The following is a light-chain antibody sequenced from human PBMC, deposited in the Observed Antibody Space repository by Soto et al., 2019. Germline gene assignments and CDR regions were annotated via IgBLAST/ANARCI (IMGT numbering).Light chain of an antibody. Sequence: QSVLTQPASVSGSPGQSIAISCTGTRSDVGAYNYVSWYQQHTGKAPKLMISEVTNRPSGVSDRFSGSKSGNTASLTISGLQAEDEADYYCSSFXXXVTFVFGTGTKVTV. J-gene: IGLJ1*01. V-gene: IGLV2-14*01. CDR2: EVT. CDR3: SSFXXXVTFV. CDR1: RSDVGAYNY.